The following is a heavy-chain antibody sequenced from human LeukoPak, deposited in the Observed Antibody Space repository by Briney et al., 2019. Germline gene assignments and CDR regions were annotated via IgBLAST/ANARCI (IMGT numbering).Heavy chain of an antibody. Sequence: GGSLRLSCAASGFTFSSYEMNWVRQAPGKGLEWVSYISSSGSTIYYADSVKGRFTISRDNAKNSLYLQMNSLRAEDTAVYYCARGTGYSSGWYEGSFDYWGQGTLVTVSS. J-gene: IGHJ4*02. D-gene: IGHD6-19*01. CDR1: GFTFSSYE. CDR2: ISSSGSTI. CDR3: ARGTGYSSGWYEGSFDY. V-gene: IGHV3-48*03.